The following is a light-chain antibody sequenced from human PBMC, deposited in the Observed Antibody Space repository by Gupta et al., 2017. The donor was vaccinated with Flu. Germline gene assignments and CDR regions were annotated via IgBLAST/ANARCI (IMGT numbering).Light chain of an antibody. J-gene: IGLJ1*01. CDR1: NSNTGSNN. CDR2: GNS. Sequence: QSVLAQPTSASATPGLRVTVSSSGSNSNTGSNNLNWSHQVPGTAPKLLIYGNSQRPSGFPDRFSGSKSGTSASLAISGLQSEDEADYYCAAWDDSLNGHYVFGTGTKVTAL. V-gene: IGLV1-44*01. CDR3: AAWDDSLNGHYV.